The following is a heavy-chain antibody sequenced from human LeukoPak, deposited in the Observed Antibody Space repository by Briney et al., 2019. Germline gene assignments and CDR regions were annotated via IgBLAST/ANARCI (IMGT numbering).Heavy chain of an antibody. V-gene: IGHV3-48*03. CDR3: ARREVVVPAAIATYYYYYGMDV. CDR1: GFTFSSYE. J-gene: IGHJ6*02. D-gene: IGHD2-2*02. CDR2: ISSSGSTT. Sequence: PGGSLRLSCAASGFTFSSYEMNWVRQAPGKGLEWVSYISSSGSTTYYADSVKGRFTISRDNAKNSLYLQMNSLRAEDTAVYYCARREVVVPAAIATYYYYYGMDVWGQGTTVTVSS.